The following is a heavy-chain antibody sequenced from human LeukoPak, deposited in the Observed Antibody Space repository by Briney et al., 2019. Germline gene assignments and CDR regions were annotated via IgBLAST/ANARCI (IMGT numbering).Heavy chain of an antibody. D-gene: IGHD2-2*02. CDR1: GGSFSGYY. J-gene: IGHJ4*02. CDR3: ARGRFVTPPIVVVPAAIARGGYYFDY. CDR2: INHSGST. V-gene: IGHV4-34*01. Sequence: TSETLSLTCAVYGGSFSGYYWSWIRQPPGKGLEWIGGINHSGSTNYNPSLKSRVTISVDTSKNQFSLKLSSVTAADTAVYYCARGRFVTPPIVVVPAAIARGGYYFDYWGQGTLVTVSS.